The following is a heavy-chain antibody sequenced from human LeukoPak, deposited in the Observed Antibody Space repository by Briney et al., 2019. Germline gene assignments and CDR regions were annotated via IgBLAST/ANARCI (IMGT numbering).Heavy chain of an antibody. Sequence: GGSLRLSCAASGFTFSSYEMNWVRQAPGKGLEWVSYVSSSGSTIYYADSVKGRFTISRDNAKNSLYLQMNSLRAEDTAVCYCARSSNSGWLSIDYWGQGTLVTVSS. CDR3: ARSSNSGWLSIDY. J-gene: IGHJ4*02. V-gene: IGHV3-48*03. D-gene: IGHD1-26*01. CDR1: GFTFSSYE. CDR2: VSSSGSTI.